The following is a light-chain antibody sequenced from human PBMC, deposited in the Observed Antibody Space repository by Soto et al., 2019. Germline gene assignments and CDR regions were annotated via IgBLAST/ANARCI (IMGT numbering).Light chain of an antibody. CDR3: EQTDSTTHT. V-gene: IGKV1-39*01. J-gene: IGKJ2*01. Sequence: DIQMTQSPSSLSASVGDRVTITCRASQSISRFLNWYQHKPGKAPELLMFAASNLESGVPSRFSGSGSGTEFTLTTSSLQAEDFATYYCEQTDSTTHTFGQGTKVEIK. CDR1: QSISRF. CDR2: AAS.